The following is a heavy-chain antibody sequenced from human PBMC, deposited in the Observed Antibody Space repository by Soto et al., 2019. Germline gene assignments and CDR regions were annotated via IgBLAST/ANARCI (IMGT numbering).Heavy chain of an antibody. Sequence: PGGSLRLSCAASGFSFRNYAMTRVRQAPGKGPEWVSGLSGSGTMRYYADSVRGRFIISRDNAKNTLFLQMDNLRVEDSAVYYCAKEAEENENVPIPGDNWGQGTPVTVSS. J-gene: IGHJ4*02. CDR2: LSGSGTMR. V-gene: IGHV3-23*01. D-gene: IGHD1-1*01. CDR1: GFSFRNYA. CDR3: AKEAEENENVPIPGDN.